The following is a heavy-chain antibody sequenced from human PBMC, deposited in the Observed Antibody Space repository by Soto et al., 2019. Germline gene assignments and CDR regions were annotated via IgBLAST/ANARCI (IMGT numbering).Heavy chain of an antibody. CDR2: MNPNSGNT. J-gene: IGHJ6*02. D-gene: IGHD2-2*01. Sequence: ASVKVSCKASGYTFTSYDINWVRQATGQGLEWMGWMNPNSGNTGYAQKFQGRVTITRNTSISIAYMELSSLRSEDTAVYYCARMSWYCSSTSCRPYGMDVWGQGTTVTVSS. CDR3: ARMSWYCSSTSCRPYGMDV. V-gene: IGHV1-8*01. CDR1: GYTFTSYD.